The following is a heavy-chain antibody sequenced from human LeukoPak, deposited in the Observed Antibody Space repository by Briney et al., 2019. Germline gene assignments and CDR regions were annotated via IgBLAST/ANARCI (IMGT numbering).Heavy chain of an antibody. J-gene: IGHJ4*02. CDR3: ARDQHSSSWTPFDY. CDR2: VSNSGDYI. D-gene: IGHD6-13*01. CDR1: GFSFSSYR. V-gene: IGHV3-21*06. Sequence: GGSLRLSCAASGFSFSSYRMNWVRQAPGKGLEWVSSVSNSGDYIHYADSVKGRFTISRDNSKNSLYLQMNSLRAEDTAVYYCARDQHSSSWTPFDYWGQGTLVTVSS.